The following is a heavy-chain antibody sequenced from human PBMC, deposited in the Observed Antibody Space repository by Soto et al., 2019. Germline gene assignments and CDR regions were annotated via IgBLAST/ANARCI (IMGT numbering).Heavy chain of an antibody. CDR2: IDPADSYA. J-gene: IGHJ6*02. Sequence: GESLKISCRGSGYSFVTFWITWVRQMPGKGLEGMGRIDPADSYARYSPSFEGHVTMSVDRSINTAYLQWSSLKASDSAIYYCAKHVEYCYFGVDPWGQGTSVTVSS. D-gene: IGHD2-15*01. CDR3: AKHVEYCYFGVDP. CDR1: GYSFVTFW. V-gene: IGHV5-10-1*01.